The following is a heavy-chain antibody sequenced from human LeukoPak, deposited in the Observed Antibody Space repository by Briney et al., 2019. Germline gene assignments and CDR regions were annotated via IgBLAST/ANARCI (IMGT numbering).Heavy chain of an antibody. CDR3: AKDRYDYVWGSYRVNYYFDY. J-gene: IGHJ4*02. Sequence: GGSLRLSCAASGFTCSSYGMHWVRQAPGKGLEWVAVIWYDGSNKYYADSVKGRFTISRDNSKNTLYLQMNSLRAEDTAVYYCAKDRYDYVWGSYRVNYYFDYWGQGTLVTVSS. D-gene: IGHD3-16*02. CDR2: IWYDGSNK. CDR1: GFTCSSYG. V-gene: IGHV3-33*06.